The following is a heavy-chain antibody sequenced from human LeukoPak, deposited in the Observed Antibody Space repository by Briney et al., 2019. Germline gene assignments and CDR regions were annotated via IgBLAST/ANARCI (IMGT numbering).Heavy chain of an antibody. Sequence: GGSLRLSCATSGFTFTNFWMSWVRQAPGKGLEWVANIKQDGSAKYYVDSVRGRFTISRDNAKNSLYLQMNSLRAGDTAVYYCAKDPESSGWSGDNWFDPWGQGTLVTVSS. CDR1: GFTFTNFW. CDR3: AKDPESSGWSGDNWFDP. D-gene: IGHD6-19*01. CDR2: IKQDGSAK. V-gene: IGHV3-7*03. J-gene: IGHJ5*02.